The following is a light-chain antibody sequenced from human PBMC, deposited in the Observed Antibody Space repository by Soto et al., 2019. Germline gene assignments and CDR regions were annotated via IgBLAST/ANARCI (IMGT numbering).Light chain of an antibody. V-gene: IGKV3-15*01. CDR1: QSVSSN. CDR2: GAS. J-gene: IGKJ1*01. Sequence: EIVMTQSPATLSVSPGEGATLSCRASQSVSSNLAWYQQKPGQAPRLLIYGASTRATGIPARFSGSGSVTEFSLTISSLQSEDFAVFYCQQYNNWPRTFGQGTKVEIQ. CDR3: QQYNNWPRT.